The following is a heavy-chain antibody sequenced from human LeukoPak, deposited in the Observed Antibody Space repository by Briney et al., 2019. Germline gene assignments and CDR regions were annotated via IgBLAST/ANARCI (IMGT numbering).Heavy chain of an antibody. CDR2: IYPGDSDT. Sequence: GESLKISGEGSGYPFSNYWIGGGRPVPGKGLEWMGIIYPGDSDTRYSPSFQGQVTFSADKSINTAYLQWSSLKASDTAIYYCTRRGNYYVSDYWGQGTPVTVSS. CDR1: GYPFSNYW. D-gene: IGHD1-26*01. J-gene: IGHJ4*02. V-gene: IGHV5-51*01. CDR3: TRRGNYYVSDY.